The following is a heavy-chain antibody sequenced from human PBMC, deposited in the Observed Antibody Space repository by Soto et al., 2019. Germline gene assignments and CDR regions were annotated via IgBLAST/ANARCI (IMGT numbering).Heavy chain of an antibody. CDR2: ISSSSSYI. J-gene: IGHJ4*02. V-gene: IGHV3-21*01. Sequence: EVQLVESGGGLVKPGGSLRLSCAASGFTFSSYSMNWVRQAPGKGLEWVSYISSSSSYIYYAVSVKGRFTTSRDNAKNSLYLHLNSLRAEDTSVYYSERVGGQLAPGFDYWGQGTLVTVSS. CDR3: ERVGGQLAPGFDY. CDR1: GFTFSSYS. D-gene: IGHD6-6*01.